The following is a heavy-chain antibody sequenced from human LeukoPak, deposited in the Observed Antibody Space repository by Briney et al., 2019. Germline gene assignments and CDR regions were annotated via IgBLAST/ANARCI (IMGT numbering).Heavy chain of an antibody. V-gene: IGHV4-38-2*02. CDR2: IYHGGST. J-gene: IGHJ4*02. CDR3: ARDGAGTLFDY. Sequence: SETLSLTCAVSGYFISSGYFWGWIRQPPGKGLQWIGSIYHGGSTYYNPSLKSRVTISVDTSKNQFSLNLSSVTAADTAVYYCARDGAGTLFDYWGQGTLVTASS. D-gene: IGHD1-7*01. CDR1: GYFISSGYF.